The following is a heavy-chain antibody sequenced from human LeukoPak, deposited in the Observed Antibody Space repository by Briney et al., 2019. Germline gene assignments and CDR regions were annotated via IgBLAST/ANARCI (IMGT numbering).Heavy chain of an antibody. D-gene: IGHD6-13*01. Sequence: PGGSLRLSCAASGFTFDDYAMHWVRQAPGKGLEWVSGISWNSGSIGYVDSVKGRFTISRDNAKNSLFLQMNSLRVDDTAFYYCGKGFLSRWFPHRFEPWGQGTLVTVSS. CDR1: GFTFDDYA. V-gene: IGHV3-9*01. J-gene: IGHJ5*02. CDR3: GKGFLSRWFPHRFEP. CDR2: ISWNSGSI.